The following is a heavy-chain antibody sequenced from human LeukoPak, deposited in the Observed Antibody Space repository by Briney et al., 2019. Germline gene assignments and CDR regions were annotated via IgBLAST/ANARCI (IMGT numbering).Heavy chain of an antibody. V-gene: IGHV3-30*18. Sequence: GGSLRLSCAASGFTFISYGMHWVRQAPGKGLEWVAVISYDGSNKYYADSVKGRFTISRDNSKNTLYLQMNSLRAEDTAVYYCAKDVGSGWESYFDYWGQGTLVTVSS. D-gene: IGHD6-19*01. CDR2: ISYDGSNK. CDR3: AKDVGSGWESYFDY. J-gene: IGHJ4*02. CDR1: GFTFISYG.